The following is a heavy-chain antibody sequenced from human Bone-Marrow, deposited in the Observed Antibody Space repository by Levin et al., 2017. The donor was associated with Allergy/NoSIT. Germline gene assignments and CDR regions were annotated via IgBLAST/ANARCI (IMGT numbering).Heavy chain of an antibody. CDR2: ISNDGSYR. CDR3: ARDLLPENWNNHYYGLDV. CDR1: GFTFSAYS. Sequence: KPGGSLRLSCAASGFTFSAYSMSWVRLVPGKGLEWVSYISNDGSYRNYADSMRGRFTISRDNAKNSLFLQMNSLRAEDTAVYYCARDLLPENWNNHYYGLDVWGLGTTVTVSS. J-gene: IGHJ6*02. V-gene: IGHV3-21*01. D-gene: IGHD1/OR15-1a*01.